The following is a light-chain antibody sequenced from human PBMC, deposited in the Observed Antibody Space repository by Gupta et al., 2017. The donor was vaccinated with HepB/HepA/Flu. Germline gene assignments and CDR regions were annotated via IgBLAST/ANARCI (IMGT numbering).Light chain of an antibody. CDR1: QGMTNF. CDR3: QHLQNYFSWT. V-gene: IGKV1-9*01. CDR2: AAY. Sequence: DIQLTQSPSFLSASVGDRVTITFRARQGMTNFLAWYQQKPWKAPKLLIYAAYTWQRGVSSRFGGCDYGKQLSLTNSSRQQEDFASYYFQHLQNYFSWTFGQGTKVDIK. J-gene: IGKJ1*01.